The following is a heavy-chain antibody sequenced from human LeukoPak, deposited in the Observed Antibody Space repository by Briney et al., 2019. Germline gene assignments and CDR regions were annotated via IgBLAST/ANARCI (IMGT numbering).Heavy chain of an antibody. Sequence: SETLSLTCTVSGGSISNYYWSWIRHPPGKGLEWIGYISYSGSTNNNPSLKSRATISVDTSKNQFSLKLSSVTAADTAVYYCARVQRESMIVVVITAGDAFDIWGQGTMVTVSS. CDR2: ISYSGST. J-gene: IGHJ3*02. CDR1: GGSISNYY. D-gene: IGHD3-22*01. CDR3: ARVQRESMIVVVITAGDAFDI. V-gene: IGHV4-59*12.